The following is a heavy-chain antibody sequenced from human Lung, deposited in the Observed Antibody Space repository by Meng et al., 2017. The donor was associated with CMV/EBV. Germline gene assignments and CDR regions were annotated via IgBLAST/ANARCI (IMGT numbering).Heavy chain of an antibody. V-gene: IGHV4-31*03. Sequence: SETLSLXCTVSGGSISSGDYYWSWIRQHPGKGLEWIGYIYYSGNTYYSPSLKSRVTVSVDTSKNQFSLKLSSVTAADTAVYYCARDPGGYCRNTNCPRWFDPWGQGTXVTVSS. D-gene: IGHD2-2*01. CDR1: GGSISSGDYY. J-gene: IGHJ5*02. CDR2: IYYSGNT. CDR3: ARDPGGYCRNTNCPRWFDP.